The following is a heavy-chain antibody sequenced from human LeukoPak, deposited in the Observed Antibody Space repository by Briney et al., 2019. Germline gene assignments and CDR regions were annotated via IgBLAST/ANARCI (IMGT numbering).Heavy chain of an antibody. CDR3: ARDWGVGGRPGYMDV. Sequence: SETLSLTCTVSGGSISSYYWSWIRQPPGKGLEWIRNIYYSGSTNYNPSLKSRVTILVDTSKNQFSLKLSSVTAADTAVYFCARDWGVGGRPGYMDVWGKGTTVTVSS. J-gene: IGHJ6*03. V-gene: IGHV4-59*01. CDR2: IYYSGST. CDR1: GGSISSYY. D-gene: IGHD6-6*01.